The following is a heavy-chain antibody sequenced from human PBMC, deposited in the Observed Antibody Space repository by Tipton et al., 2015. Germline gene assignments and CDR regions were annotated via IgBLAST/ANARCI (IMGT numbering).Heavy chain of an antibody. J-gene: IGHJ3*02. Sequence: QLVQSGAEVKKPGASVKVSCKASGYSFTTYGISWVRQAPGQGLEWMGWIGAYNGDTNSAQRLQGRVTMTTDTSTSTAYMELRSLRSDDTAVYYCARSYDDAFDIWGQGTMVTVSS. CDR3: ARSYDDAFDI. D-gene: IGHD5-18*01. V-gene: IGHV1-18*01. CDR2: IGAYNGDT. CDR1: GYSFTTYG.